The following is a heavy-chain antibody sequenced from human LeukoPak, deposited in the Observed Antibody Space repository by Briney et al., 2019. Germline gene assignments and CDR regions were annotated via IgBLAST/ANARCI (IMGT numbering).Heavy chain of an antibody. CDR2: IFYSGST. D-gene: IGHD3-22*01. Sequence: SETLSLTCTVSGGSISTSNYYWGWIRQPPGKGLEWIGNIFYSGSTYYSPSLKSRVTISLDTSKNQFSLKLSSVTAADTAVYYCARSFPLYDSSGYYGFGYWGQGTLVTVSS. CDR3: ARSFPLYDSSGYYGFGY. V-gene: IGHV4-39*07. CDR1: GGSISTSNYY. J-gene: IGHJ4*02.